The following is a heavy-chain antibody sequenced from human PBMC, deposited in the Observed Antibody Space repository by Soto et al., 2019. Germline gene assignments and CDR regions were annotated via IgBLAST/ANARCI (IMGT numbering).Heavy chain of an antibody. CDR1: TFTFMSYG. V-gene: IGHV3-33*04. J-gene: IGHJ6*02. Sequence: PWGSLRLSCAASTFTFMSYGIHFCRQSAFKWREWVAVIWDDGSNKYYADSVKGRFTISRDNSKNTLYLQMNSLRAEDTAVYYCARDHVANYYVSSGPGYYYYYGMDVWGQGTTVTVSS. CDR3: ARDHVANYYVSSGPGYYYYYGMDV. CDR2: IWDDGSNK. D-gene: IGHD3-22*01.